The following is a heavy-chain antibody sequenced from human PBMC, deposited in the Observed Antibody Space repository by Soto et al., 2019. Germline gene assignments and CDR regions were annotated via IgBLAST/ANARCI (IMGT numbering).Heavy chain of an antibody. J-gene: IGHJ4*02. CDR1: GFTFNSYW. V-gene: IGHV3-74*01. CDR2: INVDGSNT. Sequence: GGSLRLSCAASGFTFNSYWMHWVRQVPGKGLVSVSFINVDGSNTNYADSVKGRFTVSRDNAKNTLYLQMDSLRAEDTAVYYCARDYSGWHPLDSWGQGTLVTVSS. D-gene: IGHD5-12*01. CDR3: ARDYSGWHPLDS.